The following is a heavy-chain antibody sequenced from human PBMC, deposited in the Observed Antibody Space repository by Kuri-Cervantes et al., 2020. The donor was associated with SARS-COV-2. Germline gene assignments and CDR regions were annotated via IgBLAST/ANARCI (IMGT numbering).Heavy chain of an antibody. D-gene: IGHD3-22*01. CDR2: ISSDGGNK. J-gene: IGHJ2*01. CDR1: GFTFSSHA. Sequence: GGSLRLSCEVSGFTFSSHAMHWVRQAPGKGLEWVAVISSDGGNKYYADSVRGRFTISRDNSENTLYLRLNTLRAEDTAVYHCAREYVYDTTGYFYWYFDLWGRGTLVTVSS. V-gene: IGHV3-30-3*01. CDR3: AREYVYDTTGYFYWYFDL.